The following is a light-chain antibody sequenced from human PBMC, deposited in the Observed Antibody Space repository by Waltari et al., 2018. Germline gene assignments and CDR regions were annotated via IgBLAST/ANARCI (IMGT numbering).Light chain of an antibody. V-gene: IGKV1-16*01. CDR1: QGISSY. Sequence: IQMTHSSSSLSASVRDTVTITCRASQGISSYLAWYQQKPGKAPKPLIYYASNLESGVPSRFSGSGSGTEFIFTISSLQPEDFATYYCQQYNSAPYSFGQGTKMEIK. CDR2: YAS. CDR3: QQYNSAPYS. J-gene: IGKJ2*03.